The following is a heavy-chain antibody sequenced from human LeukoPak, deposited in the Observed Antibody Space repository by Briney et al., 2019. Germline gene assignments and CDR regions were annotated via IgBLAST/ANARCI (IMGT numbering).Heavy chain of an antibody. J-gene: IGHJ5*02. D-gene: IGHD2-15*01. Sequence: ASVKVACKASGYTFTSYGISWVRQAHGQGLEWMGWISAYNGNTNYAQKLQGRVTMTTDTSTSTAYMELRSLRSNDTAVYYCARVLGYCSGGSCYGINWFDPWGQGTLVTVSS. CDR3: ARVLGYCSGGSCYGINWFDP. CDR2: ISAYNGNT. V-gene: IGHV1-18*01. CDR1: GYTFTSYG.